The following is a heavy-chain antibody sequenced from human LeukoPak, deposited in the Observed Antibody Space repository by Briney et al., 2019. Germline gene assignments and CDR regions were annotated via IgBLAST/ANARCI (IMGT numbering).Heavy chain of an antibody. CDR3: ATELRSGYFDY. Sequence: ASVKVSCKASGYTFTGKYMHWVRQAPGQGLEWMGGFDPEDDERVYAQKFQGRVTMTEDTSTDTAYMELSSLRSEDTAIYYCATELRSGYFDYWGQGTLVTVSS. D-gene: IGHD3-22*01. J-gene: IGHJ4*02. V-gene: IGHV1-24*01. CDR2: FDPEDDER. CDR1: GYTFTGKY.